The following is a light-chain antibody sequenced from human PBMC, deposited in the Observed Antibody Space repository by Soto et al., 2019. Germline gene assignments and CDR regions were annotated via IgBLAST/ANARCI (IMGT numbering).Light chain of an antibody. V-gene: IGLV1-40*01. CDR1: SSNIGAGYD. Sequence: QSVLTQPPSVSGDPGQRVTISCTGSSSNIGAGYDVHWYQQLPGTAPKLLIYLNSNRPSGFPDRFSGSKSGTSASLAITRLQAEDEADYYCQSYDNSLSGVMFGGGTKLTVL. CDR2: LNS. J-gene: IGLJ3*02. CDR3: QSYDNSLSGVM.